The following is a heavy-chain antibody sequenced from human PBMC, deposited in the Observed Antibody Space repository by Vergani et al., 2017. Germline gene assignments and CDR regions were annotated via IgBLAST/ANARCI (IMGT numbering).Heavy chain of an antibody. CDR1: GFTFSSYS. Sequence: EVQLVESGGGLVKPGGSLRLSCAASGFTFSSYSMNWVRQAPGKGLEWVSSISSSSSYIYYADSVKGRFTISRDNAKNSLYLQMNSLRAEDTAVYYCAKDPRPGTTVTTGYFQHWGQGTLVTVSS. V-gene: IGHV3-21*01. J-gene: IGHJ1*01. CDR3: AKDPRPGTTVTTGYFQH. CDR2: ISSSSSYI. D-gene: IGHD4-17*01.